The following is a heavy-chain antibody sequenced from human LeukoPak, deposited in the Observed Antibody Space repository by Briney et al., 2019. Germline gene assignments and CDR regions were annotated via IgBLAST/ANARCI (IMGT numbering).Heavy chain of an antibody. V-gene: IGHV1-8*03. D-gene: IGHD6-6*01. Sequence: ASVKVSCKVSGYTCTSYDISWVRQATGQGLEWMGWMNPNSGNTGYAQKFQGRVTITRNTSISTAYMELSSLRSEDTAVYYCARRIAASGTPLGYWGQGTLLTVSS. J-gene: IGHJ4*02. CDR2: MNPNSGNT. CDR3: ARRIAASGTPLGY. CDR1: GYTCTSYD.